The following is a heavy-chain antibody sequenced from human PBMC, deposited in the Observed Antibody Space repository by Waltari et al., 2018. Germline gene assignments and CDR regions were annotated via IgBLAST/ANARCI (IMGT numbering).Heavy chain of an antibody. CDR1: GGSFSGYY. CDR2: INHSGSI. Sequence: QVQLQQWGAGLLKPSETLSLTCAVYGGSFSGYYWSWLRQPPGMGLVWIGEINHSGSINYNPSLKRRVTISVDTSKNQSSLKLSSVTAADTAVDYCAREALELLELAWFDPWGHGTLVTVSS. V-gene: IGHV4-34*01. D-gene: IGHD1-7*01. J-gene: IGHJ5*02. CDR3: AREALELLELAWFDP.